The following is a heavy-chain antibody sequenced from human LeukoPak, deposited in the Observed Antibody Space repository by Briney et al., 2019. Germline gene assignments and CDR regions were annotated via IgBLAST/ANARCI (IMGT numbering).Heavy chain of an antibody. J-gene: IGHJ4*02. V-gene: IGHV3-48*04. D-gene: IGHD3-22*01. CDR2: IKSDRTTI. CDR1: GFTFNSYS. CDR3: ARDLYYYDSSGYYLTFDY. Sequence: GGSLRLSCAASGFTFNSYSLNWVRQAPGKGLEWLSYIKSDRTTIYYANSLKGRFTISRDNAKNSLYLQMNSLRAEDTAVYYCARDLYYYDSSGYYLTFDYWGQGTLVTVSS.